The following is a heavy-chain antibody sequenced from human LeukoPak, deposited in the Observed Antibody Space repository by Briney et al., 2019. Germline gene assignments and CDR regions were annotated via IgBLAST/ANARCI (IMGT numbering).Heavy chain of an antibody. CDR1: GGSVSSYY. J-gene: IGHJ4*02. CDR3: ASRRYSSGWYFFDY. V-gene: IGHV4-59*08. D-gene: IGHD6-19*01. CDR2: IYYSGST. Sequence: SETLSLTCTVSGGSVSSYYWGWIRQPPGKPLEWIGYIYYSGSTNYNPSLKRRVTISIDTSKNQFSLKLSSVTAADTAVYYCASRRYSSGWYFFDYWGQGTLVTVSS.